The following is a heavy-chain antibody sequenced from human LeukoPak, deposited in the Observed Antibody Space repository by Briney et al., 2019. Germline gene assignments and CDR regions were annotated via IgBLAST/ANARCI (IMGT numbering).Heavy chain of an antibody. CDR3: ARNAYKANYIDF. J-gene: IGHJ4*02. CDR2: IHHLGST. V-gene: IGHV4-4*02. Sequence: SETLSLTCAVSGDSITNGNWWTWVRQPPGKGREWIGEIHHLGSTNYNPSLKSRVTISVDTSKNLFSLRLSSVTAADTAVYYCARNAYKANYIDFWGQGTLIAVSS. D-gene: IGHD5-24*01. CDR1: GDSITNGNW.